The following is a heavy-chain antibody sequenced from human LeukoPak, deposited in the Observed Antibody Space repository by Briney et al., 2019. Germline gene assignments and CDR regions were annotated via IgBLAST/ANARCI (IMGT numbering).Heavy chain of an antibody. D-gene: IGHD2-8*01. CDR2: IRYDGSNK. V-gene: IGHV3-30*02. CDR3: AKVVLAYYYMDV. J-gene: IGHJ6*03. Sequence: GGSLRLSCAASGFTFSSYGMHWVRQAPGKGLEWVAFIRYDGSNKYYADSVKGRFTISRDNSKNTLYLQMNSLRAEDTAVYYCAKVVLAYYYMDVWGKGTTVTVSS. CDR1: GFTFSSYG.